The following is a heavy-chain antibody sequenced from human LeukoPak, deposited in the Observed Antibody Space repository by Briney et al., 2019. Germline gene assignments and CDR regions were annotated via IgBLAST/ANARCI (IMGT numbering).Heavy chain of an antibody. CDR2: IYYSGST. Sequence: SETLSLTCTVSGVSISSYYWSWIRQPPGKGLEWIGYIYYSGSTNYNPSLKSRVTISVDTCKNQFSLKLSSVTAADTAVYYCARDQGVPSGGLDYWGQGTLVTVSS. CDR3: ARDQGVPSGGLDY. J-gene: IGHJ4*02. CDR1: GVSISSYY. V-gene: IGHV4-59*01. D-gene: IGHD2-15*01.